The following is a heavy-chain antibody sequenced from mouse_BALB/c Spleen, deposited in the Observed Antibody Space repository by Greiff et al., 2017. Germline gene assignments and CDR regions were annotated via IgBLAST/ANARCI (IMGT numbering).Heavy chain of an antibody. J-gene: IGHJ1*01. V-gene: IGHV2-9*02. Sequence: VKLVESGPGLVAPSQSLSITCTVSGFSLTSYGVHWVRQPPGKGLEWLGVIWAGGSTNYNSALMSRLSISKDNSKSQVFLKMNSLQTDDTAMYYCARDGQWLRRGYFDVWGAGTTVTVSS. CDR1: GFSLTSYG. CDR3: ARDGQWLRRGYFDV. CDR2: IWAGGST. D-gene: IGHD2-2*01.